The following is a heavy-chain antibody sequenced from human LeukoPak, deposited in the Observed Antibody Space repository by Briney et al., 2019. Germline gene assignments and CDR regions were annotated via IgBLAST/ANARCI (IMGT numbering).Heavy chain of an antibody. CDR2: ISGSGGST. CDR1: GFTFSSYA. CDR3: AKGIAYYYYSSGHH. J-gene: IGHJ4*02. Sequence: GGSLRLSCAASGFTFSSYAMSWVRQAPGKGLEWVSAISGSGGSTYYADSVKGRFTISRDNSKNTLYLQMNSLRAEDTAVYYCAKGIAYYYYSSGHHWGQGTLVTVSS. D-gene: IGHD3-22*01. V-gene: IGHV3-23*01.